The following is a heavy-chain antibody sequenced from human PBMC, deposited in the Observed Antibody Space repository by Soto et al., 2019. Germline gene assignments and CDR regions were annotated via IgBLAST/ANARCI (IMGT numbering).Heavy chain of an antibody. CDR1: GFTVSTYS. Sequence: GGALRLSCVVSGFTVSTYSIHLVRQAPGKGVAGVSAVSIRSDIDYANSVKGRCTISRDNAKNAVSLQMSSLRAEDTAVYYCAIEYTSWTVAYGMEVSGKGTXVNVSS. V-gene: IGHV3-21*01. J-gene: IGHJ6*01. CDR3: AIEYTSWTVAYGMEV. D-gene: IGHD1-1*01. CDR2: VSIRSDI.